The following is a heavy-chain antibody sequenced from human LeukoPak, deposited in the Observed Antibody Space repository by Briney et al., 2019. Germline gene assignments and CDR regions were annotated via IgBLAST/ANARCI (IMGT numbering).Heavy chain of an antibody. J-gene: IGHJ4*02. CDR2: IYVTGST. V-gene: IGHV4-31*03. CDR3: ARAVKQVVVRFDY. Sequence: SETLSLTCTVSGGAITNDGYYWTWIRQHPGKGLEWIAYIYVTGSTYYNPSLQSRVTMSLDTSKNQFSLELKSVTAADTAVYYCARAVKQVVVRFDYWGQGTLVTVSS. CDR1: GGAITNDGYY. D-gene: IGHD2-15*01.